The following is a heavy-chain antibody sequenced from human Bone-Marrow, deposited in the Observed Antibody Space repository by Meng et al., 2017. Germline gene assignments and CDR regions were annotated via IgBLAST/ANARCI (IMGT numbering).Heavy chain of an antibody. Sequence: GGSLRLSCAASGFTFDDYAMHWVRQAPGKGLEWVSGISWNSGSIGYADSVKGRFTISRDNAKNSLYLQMNSLRAEDTALYYCAKDTFPTCELPEAWGQGTLVTVSS. V-gene: IGHV3-9*01. CDR1: GFTFDDYA. CDR3: AKDTFPTCELPEA. D-gene: IGHD1-26*01. J-gene: IGHJ5*02. CDR2: ISWNSGSI.